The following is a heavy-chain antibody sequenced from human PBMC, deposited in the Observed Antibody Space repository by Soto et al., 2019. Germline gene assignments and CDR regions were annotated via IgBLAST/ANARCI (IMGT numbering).Heavy chain of an antibody. J-gene: IGHJ4*02. CDR3: ARGGAVTGYY. Sequence: QVQLGQSGAEVKKPGASVKVSCKASGYTFTRYGISWVRQAPGQGLEWMGWIDCNSGHTNYAQNLQGRVTMTTDTSTGTAYMEVRSLISDDAAVYYCARGGAVTGYYWGQGTLVTVSS. CDR1: GYTFTRYG. D-gene: IGHD6-19*01. CDR2: IDCNSGHT. V-gene: IGHV1-18*01.